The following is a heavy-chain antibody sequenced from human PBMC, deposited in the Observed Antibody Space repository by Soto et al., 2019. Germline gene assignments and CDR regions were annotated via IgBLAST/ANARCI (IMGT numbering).Heavy chain of an antibody. V-gene: IGHV3-23*01. CDR2: ISGSGGST. D-gene: IGHD3-22*01. J-gene: IGHJ3*02. CDR1: GFTFSSYA. CDR3: AKDRVVVITTAFDI. Sequence: GGSLRLSCAASGFTFSSYAMSWVRKDPGKGLEWVSAISGSGGSTYYADSVKGRFTISRDNSKNTLYLQMNSLRAEDTAVYYCAKDRVVVITTAFDIWGQGTMVTVSS.